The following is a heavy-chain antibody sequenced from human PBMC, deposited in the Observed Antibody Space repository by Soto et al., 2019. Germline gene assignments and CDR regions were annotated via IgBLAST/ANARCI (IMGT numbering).Heavy chain of an antibody. J-gene: IGHJ3*02. CDR1: GFTFQNFA. CDR2: INWNSRTI. Sequence: EVQLVESGGGFVQPGRSLTLACATSGFTFQNFAMHWVRQAPGTGLIWVSSINWNSRTILYADSVKGRFTISGDNATSSLYLQMNRLRVEDTALYYWVKDFSGYTHGVRAFEIWGQGTMVTVSS. V-gene: IGHV3-9*01. CDR3: VKDFSGYTHGVRAFEI. D-gene: IGHD5-18*01.